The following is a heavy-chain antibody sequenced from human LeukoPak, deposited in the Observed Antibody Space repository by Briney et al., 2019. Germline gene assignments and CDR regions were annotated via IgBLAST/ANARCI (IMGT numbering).Heavy chain of an antibody. D-gene: IGHD2-15*01. V-gene: IGHV3-48*03. CDR2: ISGSGTTI. CDR1: GFTFRSYE. J-gene: IGHJ4*02. Sequence: PGGSLRLSCAASGFTFRSYEMNWVRQAPGKGLEWISYISGSGTTIYYADSVKGRLTISRDNAKNSVYLQMNSLRAGDTAVYYCATYIVGPTIDYWGQGTLVTVSS. CDR3: ATYIVGPTIDY.